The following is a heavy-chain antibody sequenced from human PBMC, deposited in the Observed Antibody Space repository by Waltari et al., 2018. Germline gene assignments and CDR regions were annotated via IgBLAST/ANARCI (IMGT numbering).Heavy chain of an antibody. CDR2: IGTAGDT. CDR3: ARGVITFGGVIVRSGGFDI. J-gene: IGHJ3*02. D-gene: IGHD3-16*02. CDR1: GFTFSSYD. V-gene: IGHV3-13*01. Sequence: EVQLVESGGGLVQPGGSLRLSCAASGFTFSSYDMHWVRQATGKGLEWVSAIGTAGDTYYPGSVKGRFTISRENAKNSLDLQMNSLRAGDTAVYYCARGVITFGGVIVRSGGFDIWGQGTMVIVSS.